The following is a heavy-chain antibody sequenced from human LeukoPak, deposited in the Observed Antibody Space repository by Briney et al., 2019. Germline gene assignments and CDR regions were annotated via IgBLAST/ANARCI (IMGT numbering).Heavy chain of an antibody. D-gene: IGHD1-7*01. V-gene: IGHV3-23*01. CDR1: GFTFSSYA. CDR2: ICDTAIST. J-gene: IGHJ3*01. Sequence: PGGSLRLSCAASGFTFSSYAMSWVRQTPGKGLEWVSGICDTAISTYYTDSVKGRFTISRDNSKNMLYLQMNSLTAEDTAVYYCAKERATYHWNYNEPFDVWGRGTMITVSS. CDR3: AKERATYHWNYNEPFDV.